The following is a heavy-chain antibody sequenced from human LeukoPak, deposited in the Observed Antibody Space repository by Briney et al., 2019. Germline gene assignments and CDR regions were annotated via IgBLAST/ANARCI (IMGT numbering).Heavy chain of an antibody. CDR1: GFSLSTSGVG. D-gene: IGHD3-3*01. Sequence: SGPTLVNPTQTLTLTCTFSGFSLSTSGVGVGWIRQPPGKPLEWLALIYWDDQKRYSPSLKSRLTITKDTSKNQVVLTMTNMDPVDTATYYCAHRQGEYYDFWSGYYTEGGFFDYWGQGTLVTVSS. CDR3: AHRQGEYYDFWSGYYTEGGFFDY. V-gene: IGHV2-5*02. J-gene: IGHJ4*02. CDR2: IYWDDQK.